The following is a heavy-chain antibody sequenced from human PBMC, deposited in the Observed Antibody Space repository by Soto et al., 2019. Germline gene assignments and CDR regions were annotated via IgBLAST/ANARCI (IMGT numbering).Heavy chain of an antibody. CDR1: GYSFTNND. CDR2: MNPGSGDT. Sequence: ASVKVSCKASGYSFTNNDVSWVRQATGQGLEWMGWMNPGSGDTGYAQKFQGRVTMTRDISIATTYMELSSLRSDDTAIYYCARMATFGSLNWFDPWGQGTLVTVS. V-gene: IGHV1-8*01. D-gene: IGHD3-16*01. J-gene: IGHJ5*02. CDR3: ARMATFGSLNWFDP.